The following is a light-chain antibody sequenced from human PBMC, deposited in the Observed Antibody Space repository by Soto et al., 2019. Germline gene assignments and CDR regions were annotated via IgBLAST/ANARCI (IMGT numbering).Light chain of an antibody. J-gene: IGKJ1*01. CDR1: QSVSSNY. Sequence: EIVLTQSPGTLSLSPGERATLSCRASQSVSSNYLAWYQQKPGQAPRLLIYAASTRATGIPDRFSGSGSGTEFTLTISSLQPDDFATYYCQQYNDYWTFGQGTKVDIK. V-gene: IGKV3-20*01. CDR3: QQYNDYWT. CDR2: AAS.